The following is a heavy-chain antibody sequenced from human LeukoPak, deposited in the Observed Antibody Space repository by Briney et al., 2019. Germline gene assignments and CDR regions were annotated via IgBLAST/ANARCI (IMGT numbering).Heavy chain of an antibody. Sequence: GGSLRLSCAASGFNYRPYDMTWVRQAPGKGLDWVSGISGSGGTTYYADPVRGRFTIPRDNSKNTVYLQVKNLTAEDTAVLYFAKVGVARQHALDMWGHGTMVTV. CDR3: AKVGVARQHALDM. CDR1: GFNYRPYD. J-gene: IGHJ3*02. V-gene: IGHV3-23*01. D-gene: IGHD6-13*01. CDR2: ISGSGGTT.